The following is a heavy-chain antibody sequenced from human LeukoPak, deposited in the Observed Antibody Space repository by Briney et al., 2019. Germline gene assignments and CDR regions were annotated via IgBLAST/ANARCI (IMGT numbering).Heavy chain of an antibody. V-gene: IGHV3-23*01. Sequence: PGGSLRLSCAVSGFTFSSYAMTWVRQAPGKGLEWVSAISGSGGRAYYADSVKGRLTISRDNSKNTLYLQMNSLRVEDTAIYYCXXXLTGGSTXIVPAAXPXXPXGXGXLVTVSS. CDR2: ISGSGGRA. D-gene: IGHD2-2*01. CDR3: XXXLTGGSTXIVPAAXPXXP. CDR1: GFTFSSYA. J-gene: IGHJ5*02.